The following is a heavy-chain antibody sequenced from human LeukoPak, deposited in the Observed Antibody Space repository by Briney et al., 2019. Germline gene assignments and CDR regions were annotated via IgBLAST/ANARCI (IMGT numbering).Heavy chain of an antibody. D-gene: IGHD2-15*01. CDR1: GYSFTSYW. Sequence: GESLKISCQGSGYSFTSYWIGWVRQMPGKGLEWMGIIYPGDSDTSYSPSFQGQVFQGQVIISVDKSSSTAYLQWSSLKASGTATYYCARWGVVAATGVDYWGQGTLVTVSS. J-gene: IGHJ4*02. CDR3: ARWGVVAATGVDY. V-gene: IGHV5-51*01. CDR2: IYPGDSDT.